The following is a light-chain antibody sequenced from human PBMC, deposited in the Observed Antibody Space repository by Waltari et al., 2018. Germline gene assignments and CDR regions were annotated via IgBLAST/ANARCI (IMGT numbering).Light chain of an antibody. CDR3: QQYNSYPLT. J-gene: IGKJ4*01. V-gene: IGKV1-16*02. Sequence: DIQMTQSPSSLSASVGDRVTITCRASQDISNYLAWFQQKPGKAPKSLISAASSLQSGVPSKFSGSGSGTDFTLTISSLQAEDFATYYCQQYNSYPLTFGVGTKVEIK. CDR1: QDISNY. CDR2: AAS.